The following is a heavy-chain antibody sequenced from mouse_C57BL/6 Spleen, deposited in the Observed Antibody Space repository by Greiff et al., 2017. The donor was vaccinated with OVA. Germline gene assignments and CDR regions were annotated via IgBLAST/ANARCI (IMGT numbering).Heavy chain of an antibody. Sequence: VQLQQSGPELVKPGASVKISCKASGYSFTGYYMHWVKQSSEKSLEWIGEINPSTGGTSYNQKFKGKATLTVDKSSSTAYMQLKSLTSEDSAVYYCARSGYGNYPYWYFDVWGTGTTVTVSS. CDR2: INPSTGGT. CDR1: GYSFTGYY. D-gene: IGHD2-1*01. J-gene: IGHJ1*03. CDR3: ARSGYGNYPYWYFDV. V-gene: IGHV1-43*01.